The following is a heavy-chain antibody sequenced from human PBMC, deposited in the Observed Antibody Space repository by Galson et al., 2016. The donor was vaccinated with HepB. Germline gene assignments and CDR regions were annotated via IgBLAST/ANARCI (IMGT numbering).Heavy chain of an antibody. D-gene: IGHD2-21*01. CDR2: ISDYNDNT. V-gene: IGHV1-18*04. J-gene: IGHJ4*02. CDR3: ARGPNFVVGSTYFDY. CDR1: GYSFTNYA. Sequence: SVKVSCKASGYSFTNYAITWVRQAPGQGLEWMGWISDYNDNTNYAQKFQGRVTMTKDTSTRTAYMELRSLRSDDTAVYYCARGPNFVVGSTYFDYWGQGTLVTVSS.